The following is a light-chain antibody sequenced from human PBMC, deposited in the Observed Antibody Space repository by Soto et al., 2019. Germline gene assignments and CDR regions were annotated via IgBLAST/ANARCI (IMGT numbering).Light chain of an antibody. CDR1: QSVSIH. CDR2: DAS. V-gene: IGKV3-11*01. CDR3: QQRSNWPSIT. J-gene: IGKJ5*01. Sequence: EIVMTQAPDTLSVSPGERATLSCRASQSVSIHVAWYQQKPGQAPRLLIFDASTRATGIPARFSGSGSGTDFTLTISSLEPEDFAVYYCQQRSNWPSITFGQGTRLEI.